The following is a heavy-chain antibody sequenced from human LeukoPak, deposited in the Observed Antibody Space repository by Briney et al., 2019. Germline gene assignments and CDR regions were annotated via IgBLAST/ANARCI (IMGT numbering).Heavy chain of an antibody. J-gene: IGHJ3*02. Sequence: EGSLRLSCAASGFTFSSYSMNWVRQAPGKGLEWVSSISSSSSYIYYADSVKGRFTISRDNAKNSLYLQMNSLRAEDTAVYYCARASWVTTPHAFDIWGQGTMVTVSS. D-gene: IGHD4-17*01. CDR3: ARASWVTTPHAFDI. CDR2: ISSSSSYI. V-gene: IGHV3-21*04. CDR1: GFTFSSYS.